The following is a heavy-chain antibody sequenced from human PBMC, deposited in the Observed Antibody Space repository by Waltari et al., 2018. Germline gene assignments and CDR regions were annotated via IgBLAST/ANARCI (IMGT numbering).Heavy chain of an antibody. J-gene: IGHJ6*03. CDR2: ISFDESNE. Sequence: QVQLVESGGRVVQPGMSMRLSCAASACSFCTYAMHWVRQAQVKGLEWLAVISFDESNEYYADSVKGRFTISKDSSKNKLYLQMSSLRADDTAVYYCAKGGHYDFWSGYYMDVWGKGTTVTVSS. CDR3: AKGGHYDFWSGYYMDV. CDR1: ACSFCTYA. V-gene: IGHV3-30*18. D-gene: IGHD3-3*01.